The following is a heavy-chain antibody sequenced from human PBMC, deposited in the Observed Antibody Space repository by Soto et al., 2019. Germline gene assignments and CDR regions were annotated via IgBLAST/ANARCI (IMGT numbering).Heavy chain of an antibody. CDR3: ARGRRAIFGVVIRGTFDY. J-gene: IGHJ4*02. CDR1: GGSFSGYY. D-gene: IGHD3-3*01. Sequence: SETLSLTCAVYGGSFSGYYWSWIRQPPGKGLEWIGEINHSGSTNYNPSLKSRVTISVDTSKNQFSLKLSSVTAADTAVYYCARGRRAIFGVVIRGTFDYWGQGTLVTVSS. V-gene: IGHV4-34*01. CDR2: INHSGST.